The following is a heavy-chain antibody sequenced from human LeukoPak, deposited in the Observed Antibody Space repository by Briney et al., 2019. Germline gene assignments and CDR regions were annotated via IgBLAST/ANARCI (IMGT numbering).Heavy chain of an antibody. Sequence: SETLSLTCSVSGGSIGSYHWSWIRQTPGKGLEWIGHIHYTWNAKYNPSLKSRVTISLDRSNNQFSLRLSSVTAADTAVYYCARGHKRFDPWGQGTLVTVSS. CDR1: GGSIGSYH. J-gene: IGHJ5*02. CDR2: IHYTWNA. V-gene: IGHV4-59*01. CDR3: ARGHKRFDP.